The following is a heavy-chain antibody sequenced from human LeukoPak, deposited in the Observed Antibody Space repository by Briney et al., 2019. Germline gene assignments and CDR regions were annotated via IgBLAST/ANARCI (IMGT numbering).Heavy chain of an antibody. V-gene: IGHV3-21*01. Sequence: PGGSLRLSCAASGFTFSSYSMNWVRQAPGKGLEWVSSISSSSSYIYYADSVRGRFTISRDNAKNSLYLQMNSLRAEDTAVYYCARGNGCSSTSCSGGFDYWGRGTLVTVSS. CDR3: ARGNGCSSTSCSGGFDY. J-gene: IGHJ4*02. D-gene: IGHD2-2*01. CDR1: GFTFSSYS. CDR2: ISSSSSYI.